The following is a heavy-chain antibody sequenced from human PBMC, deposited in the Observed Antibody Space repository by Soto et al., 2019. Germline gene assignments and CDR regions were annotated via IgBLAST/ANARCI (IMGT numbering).Heavy chain of an antibody. CDR2: IYWDDDK. D-gene: IGHD3-10*01. CDR1: GFSLSTSGVG. CDR3: AHIKAIYGSGSSPFDY. Sequence: QITLKESGPTLVKPTQTLTLTCTFSGFSLSTSGVGVGWIRQPPGKALEWLALIYWDDDKRYSPSLKSRLTITXXTXKTXVVLTMTNMDPVDTATYYCAHIKAIYGSGSSPFDYWGQGTLVTVSS. J-gene: IGHJ4*02. V-gene: IGHV2-5*02.